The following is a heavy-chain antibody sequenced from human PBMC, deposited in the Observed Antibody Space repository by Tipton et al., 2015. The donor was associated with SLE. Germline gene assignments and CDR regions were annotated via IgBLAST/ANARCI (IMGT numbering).Heavy chain of an antibody. J-gene: IGHJ4*02. CDR2: VHDSVMV. CDR3: VRDPALAETGTYFDR. V-gene: IGHV4-61*10. Sequence: TLSLTCTVSGASISSGSYYWSWIRQAAGRGLEYIGYVHDSVMVNYNPSLKSRVTISADTSRNQFSLTLTSVTAADTAKYYCVRDPALAETGTYFDRWGQGILVSVSS. D-gene: IGHD1-14*01. CDR1: GASISSGSYY.